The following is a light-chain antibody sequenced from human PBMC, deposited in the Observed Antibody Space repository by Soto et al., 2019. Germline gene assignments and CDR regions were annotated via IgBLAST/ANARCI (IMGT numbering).Light chain of an antibody. J-gene: IGLJ2*01. Sequence: QSALTQPASVSGSPGQSITISCTGTSSDVGGYNYVSWYQQHPGKAPKLMIYDVSNRPSGVSNRFSGSKSGNTASLTISGLQAEDEAYYYCSSYTSSSAVVFSGGTKVTV. V-gene: IGLV2-14*01. CDR1: SSDVGGYNY. CDR2: DVS. CDR3: SSYTSSSAVV.